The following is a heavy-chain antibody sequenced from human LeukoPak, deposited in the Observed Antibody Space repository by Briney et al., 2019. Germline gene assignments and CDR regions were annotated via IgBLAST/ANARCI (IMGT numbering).Heavy chain of an antibody. V-gene: IGHV4-39*07. CDR1: GGSISSSSYY. J-gene: IGHJ4*02. CDR2: IYYSGST. D-gene: IGHD3-22*01. Sequence: SETLSLTCTVSGGSISSSSYYWGWIRQPPGKGLEWIGSIYYSGSTYYNPSLKSRVTISVDKSKNQFSLKLSSVTAADTAVYYCARAVGYYDSSGYLIDYWGQGTLVTVSS. CDR3: ARAVGYYDSSGYLIDY.